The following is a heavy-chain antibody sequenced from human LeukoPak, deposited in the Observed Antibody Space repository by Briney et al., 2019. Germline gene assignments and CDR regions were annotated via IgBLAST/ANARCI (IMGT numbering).Heavy chain of an antibody. CDR3: AKDHFNYYDSPSASWYYFDY. CDR1: GFTFSSYA. D-gene: IGHD3-22*01. J-gene: IGHJ4*02. V-gene: IGHV3-23*01. Sequence: PGGTLRLSCAASGFTFSSYAMSWVRQAPGKGLEWVSAISGSGGSTYYADSVKGRFTISRDNSKNTLYLQMNSLRAEDTAVYYCAKDHFNYYDSPSASWYYFDYWGQGTLVTVSS. CDR2: ISGSGGST.